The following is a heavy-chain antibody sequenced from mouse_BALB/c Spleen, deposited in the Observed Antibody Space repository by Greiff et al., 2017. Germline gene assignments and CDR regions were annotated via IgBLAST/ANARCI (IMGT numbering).Heavy chain of an antibody. Sequence: EVKLVESGGGLVKPGGSLKLSCAASGFAFSSYDMSWVRQTPEKRLEWVAYISSGGGSTYYPDTVKGRFTISRDNAKNTLYLQMSSLKSEDTAMYYCARHSSTMITTDAMDYGGQGPSVPVPS. CDR2: ISSGGGST. CDR3: ARHSSTMITTDAMDY. CDR1: GFAFSSYD. V-gene: IGHV5-12-1*01. D-gene: IGHD2-4*01. J-gene: IGHJ4*01.